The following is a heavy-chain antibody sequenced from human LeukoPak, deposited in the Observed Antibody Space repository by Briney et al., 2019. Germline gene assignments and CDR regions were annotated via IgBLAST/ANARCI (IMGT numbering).Heavy chain of an antibody. J-gene: IGHJ3*02. V-gene: IGHV4-30-4*08. CDR2: IYYSGST. CDR3: ARVAPVKDAFDI. CDR1: GGSISSGDYY. Sequence: PSETLSLTCTVSGGSISSGDYYWSWIRQPPGKGLEWIGYIYYSGSTYYNPSLNSRVTISVDTSKIQFSLKLSSVTAADTTVYYCARVAPVKDAFDIWGQGTMVTVSS.